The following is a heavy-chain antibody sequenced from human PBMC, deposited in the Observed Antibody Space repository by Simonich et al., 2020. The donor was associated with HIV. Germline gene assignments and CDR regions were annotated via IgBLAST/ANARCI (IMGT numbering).Heavy chain of an antibody. J-gene: IGHJ3*02. CDR1: GFTLSDYY. CDR3: AKGYSYGYGDAFDI. D-gene: IGHD5-18*01. V-gene: IGHV3-11*01. CDR2: ISGSGGST. Sequence: QVQLVESGGGLVKPGGSLRLSCAASGFTLSDYYMNWIRQAPGKGLEWVSAISGSGGSTYYEDSVKGRFTISRDNAKNSLYLQMNSLRAEDMALYYCAKGYSYGYGDAFDIWGQGTMVTVSS.